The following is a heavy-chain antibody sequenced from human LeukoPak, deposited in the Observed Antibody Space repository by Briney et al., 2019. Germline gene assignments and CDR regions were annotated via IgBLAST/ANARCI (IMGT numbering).Heavy chain of an antibody. D-gene: IGHD5-18*01. J-gene: IGHJ4*02. CDR1: GFSFSTYG. Sequence: GGSLRLSCAASGFSFSTYGMHWVRQAPGKRLEWVAFIRFDGSNYYYGDSVKGRFTISRDNSMNTLYLQMDSLRNEDTAVYFCAKDLSGGYHSYYFDFWGQGTPVTVSS. CDR2: IRFDGSNY. V-gene: IGHV3-30*02. CDR3: AKDLSGGYHSYYFDF.